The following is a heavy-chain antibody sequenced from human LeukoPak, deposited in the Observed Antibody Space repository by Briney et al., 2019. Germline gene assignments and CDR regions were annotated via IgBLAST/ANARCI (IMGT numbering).Heavy chain of an antibody. CDR2: ISSSSSTI. V-gene: IGHV3-48*01. CDR3: ARDHHDFWSGRSFDY. Sequence: GGSLRLSCAASGFTFSSYSMNWVRQAPGKGLEWVSYISSSSSTIYYADSVKGRFTISRDNAKNSLYLQMNSLRAEDTAVYYCARDHHDFWSGRSFDYWGQGTLVTVSS. CDR1: GFTFSSYS. D-gene: IGHD3-3*01. J-gene: IGHJ4*02.